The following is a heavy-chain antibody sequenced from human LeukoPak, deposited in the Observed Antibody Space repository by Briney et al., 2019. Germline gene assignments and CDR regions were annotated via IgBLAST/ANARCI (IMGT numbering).Heavy chain of an antibody. CDR1: GYTFTSYF. D-gene: IGHD5-12*01. J-gene: IGHJ2*01. Sequence: GALVKVSCKASGYTFTSYFMHWVRQARGQQVEWMGIINPSGGSTSYEQKFQGRVTITRDTSTSTVYMELSSLRTEDTAVYCCARRNMGYSGYDQNWYFDLWGRGTLVTVSS. V-gene: IGHV1-46*01. CDR3: ARRNMGYSGYDQNWYFDL. CDR2: INPSGGST.